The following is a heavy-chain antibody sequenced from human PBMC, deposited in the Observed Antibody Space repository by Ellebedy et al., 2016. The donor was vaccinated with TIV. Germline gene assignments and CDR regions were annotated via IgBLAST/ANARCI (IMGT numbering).Heavy chain of an antibody. J-gene: IGHJ4*02. D-gene: IGHD2-2*01. CDR3: ARVICNRYCSTTSPEDYSDY. Sequence: ASVKVSXKASGYSFTTYYMHWVRQAPGQGLEWMGIINPSGGSTTYAQKFQGRVTMTRDTSTSTVYMELSSLRSEDTAVYYCARVICNRYCSTTSPEDYSDYWGQGTLVTVSS. CDR2: INPSGGST. CDR1: GYSFTTYY. V-gene: IGHV1-46*01.